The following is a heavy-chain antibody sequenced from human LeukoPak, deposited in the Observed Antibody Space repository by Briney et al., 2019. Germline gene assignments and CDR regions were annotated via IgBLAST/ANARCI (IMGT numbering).Heavy chain of an antibody. Sequence: PGGSLRLSCAASGFTFSSYAMSWVRQAPGKGLEWVSAISGSGGSTYYADSVKGRFTISRDNSKNTLYLQMNSLRAEDTAVYYCAREDQAYCGGDCYLGLDYWGQGTLVTVSS. CDR3: AREDQAYCGGDCYLGLDY. CDR1: GFTFSSYA. D-gene: IGHD2-21*02. J-gene: IGHJ4*02. V-gene: IGHV3-23*01. CDR2: ISGSGGST.